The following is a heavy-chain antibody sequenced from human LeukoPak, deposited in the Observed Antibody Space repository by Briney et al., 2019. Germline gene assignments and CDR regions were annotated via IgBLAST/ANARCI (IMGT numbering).Heavy chain of an antibody. J-gene: IGHJ4*02. D-gene: IGHD6-13*01. CDR2: IYYSGST. CDR3: ARDNPEAAAI. CDR1: GGSISSYY. V-gene: IGHV4-59*12. Sequence: SETLSLTCTVSGGSISSYYWSWIRQPPGKGLEWIGYIYYSGSTNYNPSLKSRVTISVDTPKNQFSLKLSSVTAADTAVYYCARDNPEAAAIWGQGTLVTVSS.